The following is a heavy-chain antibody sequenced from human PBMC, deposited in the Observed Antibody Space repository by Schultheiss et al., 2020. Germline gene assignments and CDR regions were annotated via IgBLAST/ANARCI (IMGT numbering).Heavy chain of an antibody. J-gene: IGHJ4*02. CDR1: GFTFNNYA. V-gene: IGHV3-64D*06. D-gene: IGHD6-13*01. Sequence: GGSLRLSCAASGFTFNNYAMSWVRQAPGKGLEYVSAISSNGGSTYYADSVKGRFTISRDNSKNTLYLQMSSLRAEDTAVYYCVKGDSSSLVGYFDYWGQGTMVNVSS. CDR2: ISSNGGST. CDR3: VKGDSSSLVGYFDY.